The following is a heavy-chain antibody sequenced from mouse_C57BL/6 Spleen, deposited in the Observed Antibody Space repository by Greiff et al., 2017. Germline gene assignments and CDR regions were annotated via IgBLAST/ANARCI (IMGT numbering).Heavy chain of an antibody. V-gene: IGHV1-55*01. Sequence: VQVVESGAELVKPGASVTMSCKASGYTFTSYWITWVKQRPGQGLEWIGDIYPGSGSTNYNEKFKSKATLTVDTSSSTAYMQLSSLTSEDSAVYYCARGGSGGAMDYRGQGTSVTVSS. J-gene: IGHJ4*01. CDR2: IYPGSGST. CDR3: ARGGSGGAMDY. CDR1: GYTFTSYW.